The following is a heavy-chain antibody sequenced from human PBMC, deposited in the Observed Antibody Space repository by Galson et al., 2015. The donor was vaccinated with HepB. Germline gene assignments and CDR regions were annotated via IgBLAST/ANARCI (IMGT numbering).Heavy chain of an antibody. CDR1: GFTFSSYW. Sequence: SLRLSCAASGFTFSSYWMSWVRQAPGKGLEWVANIKQDGSEKYYVDSVKGRFTISGDNAKNSLYLQMNSLRAEDTAVYYCARKTSPGSAFDIWGQGTMVTVSS. V-gene: IGHV3-7*03. CDR3: ARKTSPGSAFDI. D-gene: IGHD1-14*01. CDR2: IKQDGSEK. J-gene: IGHJ3*02.